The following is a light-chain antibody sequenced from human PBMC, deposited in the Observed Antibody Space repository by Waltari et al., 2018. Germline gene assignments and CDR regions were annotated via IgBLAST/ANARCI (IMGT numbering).Light chain of an antibody. CDR2: LIN. Sequence: QPVLTLPPSPSRTPGQRVTISCYGRGSNIGTNYAYWCQQFPRTAPKLLVNLINRRPSRVPDRFSASKSGTSDSLAISGLRSEDEADYYCAVWDDSLSGRVFGGGTKLTVL. CDR1: GSNIGTNY. CDR3: AVWDDSLSGRV. J-gene: IGLJ3*02. V-gene: IGLV1-47*01.